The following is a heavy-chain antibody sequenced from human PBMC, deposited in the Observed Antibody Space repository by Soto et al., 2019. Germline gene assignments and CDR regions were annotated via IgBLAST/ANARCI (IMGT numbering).Heavy chain of an antibody. CDR2: IYTSGST. D-gene: IGHD5-12*01. CDR1: AGSISSYY. Sequence: SETLSLTCTVSAGSISSYYWSWIRQPAGKGLEWIGRIYTSGSTNYNPSLKSRVTMSVDTSKNQFSLKLSSLTSEDTAVYYCATNEGRDGYSFDYWGQGTLVTVSS. J-gene: IGHJ4*02. CDR3: ATNEGRDGYSFDY. V-gene: IGHV4-4*07.